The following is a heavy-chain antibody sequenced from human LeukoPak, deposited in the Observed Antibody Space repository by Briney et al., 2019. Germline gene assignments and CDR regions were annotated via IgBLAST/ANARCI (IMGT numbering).Heavy chain of an antibody. J-gene: IGHJ5*02. CDR1: GFTFNTYA. V-gene: IGHV3-30*02. Sequence: GGSLRLFCLASGFTFNTYAMHWVRRAAGKGLEWVAFIRHDGSSEYYADSVKGRFIISRDRSGNTLYLQMKSLRPEDTAIYYCARHNTRFLERLPALGSWGQGTLVTVFS. CDR3: ARHNTRFLERLPALGS. CDR2: IRHDGSSE. D-gene: IGHD3-3*01.